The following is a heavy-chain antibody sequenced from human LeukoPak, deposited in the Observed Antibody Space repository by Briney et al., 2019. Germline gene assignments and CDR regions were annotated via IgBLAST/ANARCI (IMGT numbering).Heavy chain of an antibody. CDR3: ARGGTIFGVVLFDP. CDR2: MNPNSGNT. CDR1: GYTFTSYD. D-gene: IGHD3-3*01. V-gene: IGHV1-8*03. J-gene: IGHJ5*02. Sequence: ASVKVSCKASGYTFTSYDINWVRQATGQGLEWMGWMNPNSGNTGYAQKFQGRVTITRNTSISTAYMELSSLRSEDTAVYYCARGGTIFGVVLFDPWGQGTLVTVSS.